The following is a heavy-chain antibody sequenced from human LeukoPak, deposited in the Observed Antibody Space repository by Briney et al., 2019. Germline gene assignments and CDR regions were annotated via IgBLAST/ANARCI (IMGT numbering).Heavy chain of an antibody. D-gene: IGHD3-22*01. J-gene: IGHJ4*02. Sequence: GGSLRLSCAASGFTFSSYSMNWVRQAPGKGLEWVSYISSSSSTIYYADSVKGRFTISRDNAKNSLYLQMNSLRAEDTAVYYRARDDYYDSSGYDKHWGQGTLVTVSS. V-gene: IGHV3-48*01. CDR1: GFTFSSYS. CDR3: ARDDYYDSSGYDKH. CDR2: ISSSSSTI.